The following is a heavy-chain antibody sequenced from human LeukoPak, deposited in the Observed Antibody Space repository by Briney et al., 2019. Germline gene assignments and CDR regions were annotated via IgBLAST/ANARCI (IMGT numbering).Heavy chain of an antibody. CDR1: GGSFSGYY. CDR2: INHSGST. Sequence: PSETLSLTCAVYGGSFSGYYWSWIRQPPGKGLEWIGEINHSGSTNYNPSLKSRVTISVDTSKNQFSLKLSSVTAADTAVYYCARGYMDVWGKGTTVTVSS. J-gene: IGHJ6*03. V-gene: IGHV4-34*01. CDR3: ARGYMDV.